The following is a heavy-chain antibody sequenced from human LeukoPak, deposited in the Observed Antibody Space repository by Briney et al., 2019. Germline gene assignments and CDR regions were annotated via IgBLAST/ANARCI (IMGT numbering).Heavy chain of an antibody. CDR3: ARAYYYDSSGYYERWSGESK. CDR2: IYHSGST. D-gene: IGHD3-22*01. Sequence: PSETLSLTCTVSGYSISIGYYWGWIRQPPGKGLEWIGSIYHSGSTYYNPSLKSRVTISVDTSKNQFSLKLSSVTAADTAVYYCARAYYYDSSGYYERWSGESKWGQGTLVTISS. CDR1: GYSISIGYY. V-gene: IGHV4-38-2*02. J-gene: IGHJ4*02.